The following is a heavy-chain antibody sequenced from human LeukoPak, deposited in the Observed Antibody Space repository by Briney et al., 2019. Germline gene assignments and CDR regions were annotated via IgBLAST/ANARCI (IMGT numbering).Heavy chain of an antibody. D-gene: IGHD3-10*01. Sequence: GGSLRLSCAASGFTFDDYTMHWVRQAPGKGLEWVSLISWDGGSTYCADSVKGRFTISRDNSKNSLYLQMNSLRTEDTALYYCAKDKFSGGSGSYYSGYFDYWGQGTLVTVSS. CDR2: ISWDGGST. V-gene: IGHV3-43*01. CDR1: GFTFDDYT. CDR3: AKDKFSGGSGSYYSGYFDY. J-gene: IGHJ4*02.